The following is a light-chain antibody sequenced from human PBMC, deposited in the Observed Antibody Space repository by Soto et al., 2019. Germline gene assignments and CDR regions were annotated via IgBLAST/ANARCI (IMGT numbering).Light chain of an antibody. V-gene: IGKV3-20*01. CDR1: QSVSSKY. J-gene: IGKJ3*01. CDR3: QQYGSXLFT. CDR2: GTS. Sequence: DIVLTQSPGTLSLSPGERATLSCRASQSVSSKYLAWYQQKPGQAPRVLIYGTSIRASGVPERFSGGGSGTDFTLTITRLXXEDFAVYYCQQYGSXLFTFGPGTKVDFK.